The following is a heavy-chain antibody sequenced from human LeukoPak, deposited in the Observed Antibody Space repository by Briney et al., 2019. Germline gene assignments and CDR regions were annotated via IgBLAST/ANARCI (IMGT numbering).Heavy chain of an antibody. CDR1: GFTFSDYY. CDR3: ARAGYCSSTSCYMRL. D-gene: IGHD2-2*02. Sequence: PGGSLRLSCAASGFTFSDYYMSWIRQAPGKGLEWVSYISSSGSTIYYADSVKGRFTISRDNAKNSLYLQMNSLRAEDTAVYYCARAGYCSSTSCYMRLRGQGTLVTVSS. V-gene: IGHV3-11*04. J-gene: IGHJ4*02. CDR2: ISSSGSTI.